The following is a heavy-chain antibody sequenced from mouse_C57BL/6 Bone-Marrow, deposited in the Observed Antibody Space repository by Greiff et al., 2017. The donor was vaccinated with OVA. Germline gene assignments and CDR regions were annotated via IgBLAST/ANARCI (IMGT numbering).Heavy chain of an antibody. Sequence: QVQLQQSGAELARPGASVKLSCKASGYTFTSYGISWVKQRTGQGLEWIGEIYPRSGNTYYNEKFKGKATLTADKSSSTAYMELRSLTSEDSAVYFCAILNYYGSSSISYWGQGTLVTVSA. J-gene: IGHJ3*01. D-gene: IGHD1-1*01. CDR3: AILNYYGSSSISY. CDR1: GYTFTSYG. V-gene: IGHV1-81*01. CDR2: IYPRSGNT.